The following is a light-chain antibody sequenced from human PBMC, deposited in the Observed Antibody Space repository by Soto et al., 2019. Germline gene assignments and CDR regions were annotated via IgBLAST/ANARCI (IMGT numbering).Light chain of an antibody. CDR3: QQYTNRPQWT. Sequence: EIVMTHSPATLSVSPGERATLSCRARQRVSNNLAWYQQKPGQAPRLLIYGASTRANGIPSRFSGSGSGTEFTLTISNMQSEDFAVYYCQQYTNRPQWTFGQGTKV. V-gene: IGKV3-15*01. J-gene: IGKJ1*01. CDR1: QRVSNN. CDR2: GAS.